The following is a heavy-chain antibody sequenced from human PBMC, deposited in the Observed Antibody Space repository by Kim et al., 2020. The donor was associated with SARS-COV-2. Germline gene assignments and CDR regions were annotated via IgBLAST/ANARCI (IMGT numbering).Heavy chain of an antibody. J-gene: IGHJ5*02. CDR1: GYTFTSYY. CDR3: ARAPRPSGSYLNWFDP. Sequence: ASVKVSCKASGYTFTSYYMHWVRQAPGQGLEWMGIINPSGGSTSYAQKFQGRVTMTRDTSTSTVYMELSSLRSEDTAVYYCARAPRPSGSYLNWFDPWGQGTLVTVSS. V-gene: IGHV1-46*01. CDR2: INPSGGST. D-gene: IGHD1-26*01.